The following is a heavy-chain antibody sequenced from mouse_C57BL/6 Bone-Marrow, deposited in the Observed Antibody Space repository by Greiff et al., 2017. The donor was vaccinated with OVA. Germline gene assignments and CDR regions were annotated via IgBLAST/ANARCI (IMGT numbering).Heavy chain of an antibody. CDR1: GFTFSSYG. CDR3: ARQGT. J-gene: IGHJ3*01. Sequence: EVKLVESGGDLVKPGGSLKLSCAASGFTFSSYGMSWVRQTPDKRLEWVATISSGGSYTYYPDSVKGRFTISRANAKNTLYLQMSSLKSEDTAMYYCARQGTRGQGTLVTVSA. D-gene: IGHD3-3*01. V-gene: IGHV5-6*01. CDR2: ISSGGSYT.